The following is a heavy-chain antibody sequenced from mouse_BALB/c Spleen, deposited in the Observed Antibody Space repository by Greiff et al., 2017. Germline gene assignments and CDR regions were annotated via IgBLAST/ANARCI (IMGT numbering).Heavy chain of an antibody. Sequence: EVQLVESGPELVKPGASVKISCKASGYTFTDYNMHWVKQSHGKSLEWIGYIYPYNGGTGYNQKFKSKATLTVDNSSSTAYMELRSLTSEDSAVYYCARGYGNYYYAMDYWGQGTSVTVSS. V-gene: IGHV1S29*02. CDR3: ARGYGNYYYAMDY. D-gene: IGHD2-10*02. CDR2: IYPYNGGT. CDR1: GYTFTDYN. J-gene: IGHJ4*01.